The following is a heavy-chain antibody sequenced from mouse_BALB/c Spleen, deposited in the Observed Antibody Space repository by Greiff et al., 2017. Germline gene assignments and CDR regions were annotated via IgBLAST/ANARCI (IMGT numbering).Heavy chain of an antibody. J-gene: IGHJ4*01. CDR3: ARYDYDEGGAMDY. V-gene: IGHV3-8*02. CDR2: ISYSGST. D-gene: IGHD2-4*01. Sequence: EVQLVESGPSLVKPSQTLSLTCSVTGDSITSGYWNWIRKFPGNKLEYMGYISYSGSTYYNPSLKSRISITRDTSKNQYYLQLNSVTTEDTATYYCARYDYDEGGAMDYWGQGTSVTVSS. CDR1: GDSITSGY.